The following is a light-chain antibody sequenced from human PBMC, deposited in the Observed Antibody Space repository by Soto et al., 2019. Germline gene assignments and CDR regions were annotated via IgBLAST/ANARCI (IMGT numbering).Light chain of an antibody. CDR2: DVT. CDR3: SSYTTSSTL. V-gene: IGLV2-14*03. CDR1: SSDIGANNY. Sequence: QSALTQPASVSGSPGQSITISCTGTSSDIGANNYVSWYPQHPGKAPKLMIYDVTNRPSGVSNRFSGSKSGNTASLTVSGLQAEDEADYYCSSYTTSSTLFGGGTKLTVL. J-gene: IGLJ2*01.